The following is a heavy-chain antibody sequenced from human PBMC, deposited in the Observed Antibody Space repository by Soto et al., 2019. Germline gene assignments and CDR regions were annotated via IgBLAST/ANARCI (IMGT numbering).Heavy chain of an antibody. J-gene: IGHJ3*01. Sequence: ESGGGLVQPGESLKLSCAASGFTFSVSAMHWVRQASGKGLEWVGRIRSKTNSYATAYAASVKGRFTISRDDSKNTVYLQMNSLKTEDTAVYYCTRQDPVTAVENDAFDFWGQGTMVTVSS. CDR3: TRQDPVTAVENDAFDF. CDR1: GFTFSVSA. V-gene: IGHV3-73*01. D-gene: IGHD2-21*02. CDR2: IRSKTNSYAT.